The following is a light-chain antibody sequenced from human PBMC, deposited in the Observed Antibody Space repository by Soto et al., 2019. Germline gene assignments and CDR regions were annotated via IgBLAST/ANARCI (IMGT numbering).Light chain of an antibody. Sequence: QSVLTQPASVSGSPGQSITISCTGTSSDIGPYNYVSWYQQHPGKAPKLLIYEVTNRPSGVSDRFSGSKSGNTASLTISGLQAEDEANYYCNSYTTLSNRVFGTGTKVTVL. CDR1: SSDIGPYNY. J-gene: IGLJ1*01. CDR3: NSYTTLSNRV. CDR2: EVT. V-gene: IGLV2-14*01.